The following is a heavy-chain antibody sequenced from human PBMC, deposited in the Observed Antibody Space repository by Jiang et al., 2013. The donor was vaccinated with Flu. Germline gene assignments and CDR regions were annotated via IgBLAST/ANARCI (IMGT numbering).Heavy chain of an antibody. V-gene: IGHV2-70*01. CDR2: IDWDDDK. D-gene: IGHD5-24*01. J-gene: IGHJ2*01. Sequence: QTLTLTCTFSGFSLSTSGMCVSWIRQPPGKALEWLALIDWDDDKYYSTSLKTRLTISKDTSKNQVVLTMTNMDPVDTATYYCARIRGDGYKLAEGSSYWYFDLWGRGTLVTVSP. CDR1: GFSLSTSGMC. CDR3: ARIRGDGYKLAEGSSYWYFDL.